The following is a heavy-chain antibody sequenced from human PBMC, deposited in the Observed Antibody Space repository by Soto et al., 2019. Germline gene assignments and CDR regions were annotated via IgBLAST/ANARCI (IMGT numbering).Heavy chain of an antibody. V-gene: IGHV3-33*01. J-gene: IGHJ4*02. CDR3: ARDPGADTTPLDD. D-gene: IGHD1-26*01. Sequence: QVQLVESGGGVVQPGRSLRLSCAASGFTFSGYGMHWVRQAPGMGLEWVALIWSHGNNKYYADSVKGRFTISRDNSKNTLYLQMNSLRAEDTAVYYCARDPGADTTPLDDWGQGTLVTVSS. CDR1: GFTFSGYG. CDR2: IWSHGNNK.